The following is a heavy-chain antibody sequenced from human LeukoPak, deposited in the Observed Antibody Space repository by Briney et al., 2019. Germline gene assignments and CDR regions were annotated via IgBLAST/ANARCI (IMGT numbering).Heavy chain of an antibody. Sequence: GGSLRLSCAASGFTFSSYAMSWVRQAPGKGLEWVSTISGSGGSTYYADSVKGRFTISRDNSKNTLYLQMNSLRAEDTAVYYCAKARYYYGSGSYLDYWGQGTLVTVSS. J-gene: IGHJ4*02. CDR1: GFTFSSYA. D-gene: IGHD3-10*01. V-gene: IGHV3-23*01. CDR3: AKARYYYGSGSYLDY. CDR2: ISGSGGST.